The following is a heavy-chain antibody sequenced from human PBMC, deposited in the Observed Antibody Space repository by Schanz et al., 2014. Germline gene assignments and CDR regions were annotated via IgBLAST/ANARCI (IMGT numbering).Heavy chain of an antibody. CDR3: ARDGGRDGYNLAFDV. V-gene: IGHV3-30*02. D-gene: IGHD5-12*01. J-gene: IGHJ3*01. Sequence: QVQLVESGGGVVQPGGSLRLSCAASGFRLSTYGMHWVRQAPGKGLEWVAFIGHDGSDKFYADSVKGRFTISRDSSKNTLFLQMNSLRAEDTAVYFCARDGGRDGYNLAFDVWGQGTLVTVSS. CDR2: IGHDGSDK. CDR1: GFRLSTYG.